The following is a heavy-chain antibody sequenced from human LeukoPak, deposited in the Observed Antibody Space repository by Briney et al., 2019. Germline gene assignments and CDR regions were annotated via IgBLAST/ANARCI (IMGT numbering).Heavy chain of an antibody. V-gene: IGHV3-30*04. CDR3: ARSPTFGGSYFEGYFDY. J-gene: IGHJ4*02. D-gene: IGHD1-26*01. Sequence: GGSLRLSCAASGFTFSSYAMHWVRQAPGKGLEWVAVISYDGSNKYYADSVKGRFTISRDNSKNTLYLQMNSLRAEDTAVYYCARSPTFGGSYFEGYFDYWGQGTLVTVSS. CDR1: GFTFSSYA. CDR2: ISYDGSNK.